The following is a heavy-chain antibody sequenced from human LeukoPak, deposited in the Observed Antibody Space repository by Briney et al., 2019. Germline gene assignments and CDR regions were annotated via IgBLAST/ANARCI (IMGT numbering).Heavy chain of an antibody. CDR3: ARDATTAVGVVYMDV. Sequence: GGSLRLSCAASGFTFSSYAMSWVRQLPGKGLEWISHISTGGGSIHYADSVEGRFTISRDNAKNSVYLQMDSLRAEDTAVYFCARDATTAVGVVYMDVWGRGTTVTISS. CDR1: GFTFSSYA. V-gene: IGHV3-48*04. CDR2: ISTGGGSI. D-gene: IGHD6-13*01. J-gene: IGHJ6*03.